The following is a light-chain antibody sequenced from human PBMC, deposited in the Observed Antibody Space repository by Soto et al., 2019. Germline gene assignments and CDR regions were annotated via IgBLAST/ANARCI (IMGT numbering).Light chain of an antibody. V-gene: IGKV3-20*01. J-gene: IGKJ2*01. CDR1: QTVTRSS. CDR3: QQIGTSPYT. Sequence: EIVLTQSPDTLSLSPGERATLSCRASQTVTRSSLAWYQQKPGRAPTLLIHGASPRAAGIPHRFSASGSGTHFTLTITRLEPEDFAVYFCQQIGTSPYTFGQGTKVEIK. CDR2: GAS.